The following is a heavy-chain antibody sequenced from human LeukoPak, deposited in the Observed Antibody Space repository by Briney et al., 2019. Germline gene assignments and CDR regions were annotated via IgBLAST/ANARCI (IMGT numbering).Heavy chain of an antibody. J-gene: IGHJ4*02. CDR3: ARLGSGWGIDY. CDR2: IWYDGSNK. D-gene: IGHD6-19*01. V-gene: IGHV3-33*08. Sequence: HAGGSLRLSCAASGFTFSSYAMHWVRQAPGKGLEWVAVIWYDGSNKYYADSVKGRFTISRDNSKNTLYLQMNSLRAEDTAVYYCARLGSGWGIDYWGQGTLVTVSS. CDR1: GFTFSSYA.